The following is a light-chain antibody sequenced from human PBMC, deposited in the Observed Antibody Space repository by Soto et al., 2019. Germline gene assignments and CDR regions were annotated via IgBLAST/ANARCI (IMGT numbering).Light chain of an antibody. CDR3: QQYGNSPYT. CDR2: GAS. J-gene: IGKJ2*01. CDR1: QSVSSSY. V-gene: IGKV3-20*01. Sequence: EIVLTQSPGTLSLSPGERATLSCRASQSVSSSYLAWYQQKPGQAPRLLIYGASSKATGIPDRFSGSGSGKDFTLTISSLEPEDFAVYYCQQYGNSPYTFGQGTKMEIK.